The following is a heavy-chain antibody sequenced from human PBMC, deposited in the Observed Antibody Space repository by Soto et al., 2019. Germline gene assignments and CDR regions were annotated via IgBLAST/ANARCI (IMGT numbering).Heavy chain of an antibody. Sequence: EVQLVESGGGLVQPGGSLRLSCAASGFTFSTYWMNWVRQAPGKGLEWVANIKEDGSEAYYVDSVKGRFTISRDNAKNSLYLDMNSLRGEDTDVYYCARDWGAPGRGSAFGYYYHFGMDVWGQGTTVTVPS. V-gene: IGHV3-7*05. CDR2: IKEDGSEA. CDR1: GFTFSTYW. CDR3: ARDWGAPGRGSAFGYYYHFGMDV. D-gene: IGHD3-16*01. J-gene: IGHJ6*02.